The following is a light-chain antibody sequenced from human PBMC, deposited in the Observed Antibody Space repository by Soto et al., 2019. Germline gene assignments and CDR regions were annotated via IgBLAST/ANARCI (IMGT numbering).Light chain of an antibody. CDR3: SSYTSSSTSSVV. CDR2: DVS. J-gene: IGLJ2*01. Sequence: QSALTQPASVSGSPGQSITISCTGTSSDVGGYNYVSWYQQHPGKAPKLMIYDVSNRPSGVSNRFSGSKSGNTASLTISGLQAADEADYYCSSYTSSSTSSVVFGGGTKLTVL. CDR1: SSDVGGYNY. V-gene: IGLV2-14*01.